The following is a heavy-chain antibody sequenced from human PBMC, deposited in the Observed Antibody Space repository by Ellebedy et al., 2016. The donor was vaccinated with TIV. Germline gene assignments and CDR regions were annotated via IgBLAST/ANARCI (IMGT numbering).Heavy chain of an antibody. CDR3: PRIDTWQPIDD. D-gene: IGHD2-21*01. CDR1: GGSVSSTRYY. V-gene: IGHV4-39*02. J-gene: IGHJ4*02. Sequence: MPSETLSLTCSVSGGSVSSTRYYRAAIRQPPGKGVEWIGSVYYSGRPYYNPSFKSRVTLSADTYKNHFSQNLRTVTAADTAVYYCPRIDTWQPIDDWGQGILVTISS. CDR2: VYYSGRP.